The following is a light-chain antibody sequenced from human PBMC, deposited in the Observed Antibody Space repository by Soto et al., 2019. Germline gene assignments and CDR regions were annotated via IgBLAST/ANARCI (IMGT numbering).Light chain of an antibody. CDR1: SSDVGAHHS. CDR2: DVS. CDR3: SSFTDTGTVM. V-gene: IGLV2-14*03. Sequence: QSALTQPASVSGSTGQSFTISCTGTSSDVGAHHSVSWYQQHPGKAPKLIIFDVSNRPSGVSNRFSGSKSGNTASLTISGLHAEDDADYYCSSFTDTGTVMFGGGTKLTV. J-gene: IGLJ3*02.